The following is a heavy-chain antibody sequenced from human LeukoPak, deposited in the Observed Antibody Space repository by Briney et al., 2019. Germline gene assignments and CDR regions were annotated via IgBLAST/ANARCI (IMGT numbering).Heavy chain of an antibody. CDR1: GYTFTSYY. J-gene: IGHJ1*01. Sequence: ASVKVSCKASGYTFTSYYMHWVRQAPGQGPDWMGIIYTSDGSARYAQKFQGRVNMTRDTSTGTVYMELSSLRSEDTAVYYCARAIAAAGPQYFQHWGQGTLVSASS. CDR3: ARAIAAAGPQYFQH. V-gene: IGHV1-46*01. D-gene: IGHD6-13*01. CDR2: IYTSDGSA.